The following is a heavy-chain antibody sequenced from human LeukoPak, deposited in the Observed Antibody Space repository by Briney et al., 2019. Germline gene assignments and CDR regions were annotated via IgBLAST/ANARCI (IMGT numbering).Heavy chain of an antibody. CDR2: IRYDGSNK. CDR3: AKVSLWFGESIGPFDY. CDR1: GFTFSSYG. J-gene: IGHJ4*02. V-gene: IGHV3-30*02. Sequence: GGSLRLSCAASGFTFSSYGMHWVRQAPGKGLEWVAFIRYDGSNKYYADSVKGRFTISRDNSRNTLYLQMNSLRAEDTAVYYCAKVSLWFGESIGPFDYWGQGTLVTVSS. D-gene: IGHD3-10*01.